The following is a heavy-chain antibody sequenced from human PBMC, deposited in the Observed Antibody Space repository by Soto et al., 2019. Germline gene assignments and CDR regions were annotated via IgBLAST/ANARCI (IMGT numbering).Heavy chain of an antibody. V-gene: IGHV4-39*01. D-gene: IGHD5-18*01. Sequence: QLQLQESGPGLVKPTETLSLTCIVSNDSIDTTTYYWGWVRQPPGKGLEWIGSLYYRGTAYYSQYPKSRVTISADTSNIKSSLKLTSVTAADTAVYYCARIYRYGPYVEYWGQGALVHVSS. CDR2: LYYRGTA. CDR1: NDSIDTTTYY. J-gene: IGHJ4*02. CDR3: ARIYRYGPYVEY.